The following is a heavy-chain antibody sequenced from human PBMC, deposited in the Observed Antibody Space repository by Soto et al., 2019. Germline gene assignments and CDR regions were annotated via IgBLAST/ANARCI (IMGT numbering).Heavy chain of an antibody. CDR2: ISAYNGNT. CDR1: GYTFTSYG. J-gene: IGHJ4*02. Sequence: ASVKVSCKASGYTFTSYGISWVRQAPGQGLEWMGWISAYNGNTNYAQKLQGRVTMTTDTSTSTAYMELRSLRSDDTAVYYCARPNGAGYSSSWPMYYFDYWGQGTLVTVSS. V-gene: IGHV1-18*01. D-gene: IGHD6-13*01. CDR3: ARPNGAGYSSSWPMYYFDY.